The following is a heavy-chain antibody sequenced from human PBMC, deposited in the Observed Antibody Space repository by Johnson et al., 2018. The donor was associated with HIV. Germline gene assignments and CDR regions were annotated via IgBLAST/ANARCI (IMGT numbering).Heavy chain of an antibody. CDR2: IYSGGLT. CDR3: ARAHLIFPKNAFDI. CDR1: GFTVRNNY. Sequence: EVQLVESGGGLVKPGGSLRLSCAVSGFTVRNNYMSWVRQAPGKGLAWVSLIYSGGLTYYADSVQGRFTISRDNVNNSVFLLLNSLRVEDTAVYFCARAHLIFPKNAFDIWGQGTMVTVSS. D-gene: IGHD3-3*02. J-gene: IGHJ3*02. V-gene: IGHV3-66*01.